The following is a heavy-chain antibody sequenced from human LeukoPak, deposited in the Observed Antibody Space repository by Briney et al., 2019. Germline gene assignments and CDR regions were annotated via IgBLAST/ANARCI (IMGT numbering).Heavy chain of an antibody. CDR2: IYYSGST. D-gene: IGHD3-16*01. J-gene: IGHJ4*02. Sequence: SQTLSLTCTVSGGSINSGGYYWSWIRQHPGKGLEWIGYIYYSGSTNYNPSLKSRVTISVDTSKNQFSLKLSSVTAADTAVYYCARRGVRGSYVDYWGQGTLVTVSS. V-gene: IGHV4-31*03. CDR1: GGSINSGGYY. CDR3: ARRGVRGSYVDY.